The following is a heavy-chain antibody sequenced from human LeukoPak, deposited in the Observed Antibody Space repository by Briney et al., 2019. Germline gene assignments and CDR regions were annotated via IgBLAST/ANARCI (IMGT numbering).Heavy chain of an antibody. V-gene: IGHV3-48*02. CDR1: GFTFSSYW. CDR2: ISSSSSTI. CDR3: ARPRGGKWSGAVFDY. J-gene: IGHJ4*02. Sequence: GGSLRLSCAASGFTFSSYWMHWVRQAPGKGLEWVSYISSSSSTIYYADSVKGRFTIPRDNAKNSLYLQMNSLRDEDTAVYYCARPRGGKWSGAVFDYWGQGTLVTVSS. D-gene: IGHD2-15*01.